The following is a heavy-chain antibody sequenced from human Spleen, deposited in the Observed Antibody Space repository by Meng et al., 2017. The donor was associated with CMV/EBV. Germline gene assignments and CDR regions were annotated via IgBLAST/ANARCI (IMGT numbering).Heavy chain of an antibody. J-gene: IGHJ4*02. V-gene: IGHV1-46*01. CDR1: GYNFMNYY. D-gene: IGHD3-9*01. Sequence: ASVKVSCKAFGYNFMNYYMHWLRQAPGQGLEWLGLINPNGGSTYYAQKFQGRLMMTRDTSTRTVYMELSRLRSEDTAVYYCARVLWPGGDILPYYFDYWGQGTLVTVSS. CDR3: ARVLWPGGDILPYYFDY. CDR2: INPNGGST.